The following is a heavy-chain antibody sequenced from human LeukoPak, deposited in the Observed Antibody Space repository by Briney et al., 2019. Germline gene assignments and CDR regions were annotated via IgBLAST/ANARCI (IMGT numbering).Heavy chain of an antibody. Sequence: PSETLSLTCTVSGGSISSYYRSWIRQPPGKGLEWIGYIYYSGSTNYNPSLKSRVTISVDTSKNQFSLKLSSVTAADTAVYYCARAQRWLQFLFDPWGQGTLVTVSS. CDR3: ARAQRWLQFLFDP. CDR2: IYYSGST. D-gene: IGHD5-24*01. J-gene: IGHJ5*02. CDR1: GGSISSYY. V-gene: IGHV4-59*01.